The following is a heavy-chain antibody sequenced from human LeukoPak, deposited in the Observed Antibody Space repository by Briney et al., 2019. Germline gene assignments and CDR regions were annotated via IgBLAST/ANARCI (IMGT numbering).Heavy chain of an antibody. Sequence: SETLSLTCSVSDDSISRRGYYWSWIRQRPGMGLEWMGYIYYNGRSGNTYYNLALKSRVTMSIDTGEKHFSLRLTSVTAADTAVYYCANSLPTVSTRNDVDYWGQGTLVIVSS. J-gene: IGHJ4*02. D-gene: IGHD5/OR15-5a*01. CDR1: DDSISRRGYY. V-gene: IGHV4-31*03. CDR3: ANSLPTVSTRNDVDY. CDR2: IYYNGRSGNT.